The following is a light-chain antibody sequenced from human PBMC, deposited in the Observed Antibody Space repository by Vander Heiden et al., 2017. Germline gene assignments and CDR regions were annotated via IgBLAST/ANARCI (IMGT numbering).Light chain of an antibody. V-gene: IGKV4-1*01. CDR3: QQDDRTPRT. Sequence: DIVTAQPPPSFAASLGERAISNCKPSRSVLYSSNNNNYLAWYQQKPGQPPKLLIYWASTRESGVPARFSGSGSGTDFTITINSLQAEDVAVYYCQQDDRTPRTFGQGTKVEIK. CDR1: RSVLYSSNNNNY. J-gene: IGKJ1*01. CDR2: WAS.